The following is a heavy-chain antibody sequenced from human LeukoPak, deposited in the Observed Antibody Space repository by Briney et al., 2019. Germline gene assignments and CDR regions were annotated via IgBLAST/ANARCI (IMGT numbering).Heavy chain of an antibody. V-gene: IGHV4-34*01. CDR2: INHSGST. CDR1: GGSFSGYS. D-gene: IGHD3-9*01. Sequence: SETLSLTCAVYGGSFSGYSWSWIRQPPGKGLEWIGEINHSGSTKYNPSLKSRVTISVDTSKNQFYLKLSSVTAADTAVYYCARGLGTYYDILTGYSLGYWGQGTLVTVSS. CDR3: ARGLGTYYDILTGYSLGY. J-gene: IGHJ4*02.